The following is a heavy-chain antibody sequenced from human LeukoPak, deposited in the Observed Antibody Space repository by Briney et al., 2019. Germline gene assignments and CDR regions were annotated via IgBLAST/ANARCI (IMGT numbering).Heavy chain of an antibody. Sequence: EASVKVSCKSSGGTFSTYAISWVRQAPGQGLEWMGRIVPMGDITNYAQRFQGRVTITADKFTRKAYMELSSLRSEDTAVYYCARDVSSGWYVVYWGQGTLVTVSS. J-gene: IGHJ4*02. CDR3: ARDVSSGWYVVY. CDR2: IVPMGDIT. D-gene: IGHD6-19*01. V-gene: IGHV1-69*04. CDR1: GGTFSTYA.